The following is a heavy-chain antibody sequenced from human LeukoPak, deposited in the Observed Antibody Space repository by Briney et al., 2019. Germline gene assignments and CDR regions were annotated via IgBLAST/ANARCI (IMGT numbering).Heavy chain of an antibody. CDR3: ARYNWESMHFDY. D-gene: IGHD1-20*01. CDR2: INAGNGNT. CDR1: GYTFTSYA. Sequence: ASVKVSCKASGYTFTSYAMHWVRQAPGQRLEWMGWINAGNGNTKYSQKFQGRVTITRDTSASTAYMELSSLRSEDTAVYYCARYNWESMHFDYWGQGTLVTVSS. V-gene: IGHV1-3*01. J-gene: IGHJ4*02.